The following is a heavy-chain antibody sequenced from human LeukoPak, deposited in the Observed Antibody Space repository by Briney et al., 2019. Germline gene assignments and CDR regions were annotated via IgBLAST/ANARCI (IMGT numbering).Heavy chain of an antibody. D-gene: IGHD3-10*01. Sequence: PSETLSLTCTVSGGSISSYYWSWIRQPPGKGLEWIGYIYYSGSTKYNPSLTSRVTISVDTSKNQFSLKLSSVTAADTAVYYCARHGVGRGGDFDYWGQGTLVTVSS. CDR3: ARHGVGRGGDFDY. V-gene: IGHV4-59*08. CDR2: IYYSGST. CDR1: GGSISSYY. J-gene: IGHJ4*02.